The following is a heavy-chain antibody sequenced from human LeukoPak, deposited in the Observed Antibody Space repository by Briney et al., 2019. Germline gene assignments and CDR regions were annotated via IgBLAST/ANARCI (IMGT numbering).Heavy chain of an antibody. V-gene: IGHV3-7*03. CDR1: GFTFSSYW. CDR2: IKTDGSQI. J-gene: IGHJ6*03. CDR3: AKGLRHYYYYMDV. D-gene: IGHD6-19*01. Sequence: GGSLRLSCVASGFTFSSYWMTWVRQAPGKGLEWVANIKTDGSQIYYVDSVKGRFTISRDNSKNTLYLQMNSLRAEDTAVYYCAKGLRHYYYYMDVWGKGTTVTVSS.